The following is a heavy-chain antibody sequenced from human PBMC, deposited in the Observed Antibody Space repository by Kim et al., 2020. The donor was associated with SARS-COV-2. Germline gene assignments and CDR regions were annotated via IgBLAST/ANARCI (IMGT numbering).Heavy chain of an antibody. CDR2: ISSDGSYK. V-gene: IGHV3-30*14. CDR1: GFTFSAYA. Sequence: GGSLRLSCAASGFTFSAYAMLWVRQAPGKGPEWVAVISSDGSYKFYADSVKGRFTISRDSSKNTLYLQMNSLRAEDTAVYYCARPGVVGPTYWFDLWGQGTRVSVSS. J-gene: IGHJ5*02. D-gene: IGHD1-26*01. CDR3: ARPGVVGPTYWFDL.